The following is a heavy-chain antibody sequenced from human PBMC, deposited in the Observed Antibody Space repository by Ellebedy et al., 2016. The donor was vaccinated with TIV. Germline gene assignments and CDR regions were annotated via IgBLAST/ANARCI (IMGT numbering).Heavy chain of an antibody. J-gene: IGHJ2*01. Sequence: GESLKISCAASGFTFSSYWMHWVRQAPGKGLVWVSRINSDGSSTSYADSVKGRFTISRDNAKNTVYLQMNSLRAEDTAVYYCTRTAAGGYFDLWGPGTLVTVSS. V-gene: IGHV3-74*01. CDR1: GFTFSSYW. CDR3: TRTAAGGYFDL. CDR2: INSDGSST.